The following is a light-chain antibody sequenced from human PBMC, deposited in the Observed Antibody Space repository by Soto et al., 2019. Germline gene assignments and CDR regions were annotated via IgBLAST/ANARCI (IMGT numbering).Light chain of an antibody. CDR3: QQLNSYPCT. V-gene: IGKV1-9*01. CDR1: QGISSY. Sequence: DIQFTQSPSFLSASVGDRVTITCRASQGISSYLAWYQQKPGKAPKLLIYAASTLQSGVPSRFSGSGSGTEFTLTISSLQPEDFATYYCQQLNSYPCTFGGGTKVDIK. J-gene: IGKJ4*01. CDR2: AAS.